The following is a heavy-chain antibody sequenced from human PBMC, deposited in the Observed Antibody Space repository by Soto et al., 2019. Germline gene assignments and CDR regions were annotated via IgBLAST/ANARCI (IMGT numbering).Heavy chain of an antibody. CDR1: GGTFSSYA. CDR3: GRGPAPGGGEFYYYYGMDV. J-gene: IGHJ6*02. D-gene: IGHD3-16*01. Sequence: QVQLVQSGAEVKKPGSSVKVSCKASGGTFSSYAISWVRQAPGQGLEWMGGIIPIFGTANYAQKFQGRVTIPADESTSTAYMELSSLRSEDTAVYYCGRGPAPGGGEFYYYYGMDVWGQGTTVTVSS. V-gene: IGHV1-69*01. CDR2: IIPIFGTA.